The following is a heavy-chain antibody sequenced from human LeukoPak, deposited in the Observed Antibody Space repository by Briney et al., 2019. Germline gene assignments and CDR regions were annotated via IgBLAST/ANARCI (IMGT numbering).Heavy chain of an antibody. Sequence: ASVKVSCKASGGTFSSYAISWVRQAPGQGLEWMGGIIPIFGTANYAQKFQGRVTITADKSTSTAYMELSSLRSEDTAVYYCATSAGSGSYYSSYYYYMDVWGKGTTVTVSS. J-gene: IGHJ6*03. CDR3: ATSAGSGSYYSSYYYYMDV. V-gene: IGHV1-69*06. D-gene: IGHD3-10*01. CDR2: IIPIFGTA. CDR1: GGTFSSYA.